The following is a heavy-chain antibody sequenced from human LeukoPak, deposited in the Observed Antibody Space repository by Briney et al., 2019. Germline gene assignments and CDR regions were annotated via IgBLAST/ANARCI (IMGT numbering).Heavy chain of an antibody. CDR2: ISSSSSTI. Sequence: GGSLRLSCAASGFTFSSYSMNWVRQAPGKGLEWVSYISSSSSTIYYADSVKGRFTISRDNAKNSLYLQMNILRAEDTAVYYCARFRSGSYFDYWGQGTLVTVSS. CDR3: ARFRSGSYFDY. J-gene: IGHJ4*02. D-gene: IGHD1-26*01. CDR1: GFTFSSYS. V-gene: IGHV3-48*01.